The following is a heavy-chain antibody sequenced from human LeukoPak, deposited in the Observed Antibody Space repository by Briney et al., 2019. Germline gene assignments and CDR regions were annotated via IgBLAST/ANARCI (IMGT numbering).Heavy chain of an antibody. CDR3: ARERKYDFLGGYYTVTGYFDL. CDR1: GGSISSYY. V-gene: IGHV4-59*01. J-gene: IGHJ2*01. CDR2: IYYSGGT. D-gene: IGHD3-3*01. Sequence: SETLSLTCTVAGGSISSYYCSWSRQPPRKGLEWIGYIYYSGGTNYNPSLTSRVTISVTTSKNQISLKLSSVTAADTGVYYCARERKYDFLGGYYTVTGYFDLWGRGTLVTVSS.